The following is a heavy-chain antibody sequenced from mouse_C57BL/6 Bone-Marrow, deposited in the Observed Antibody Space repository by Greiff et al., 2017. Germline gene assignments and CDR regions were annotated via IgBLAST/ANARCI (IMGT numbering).Heavy chain of an antibody. CDR1: GYTFTSYG. D-gene: IGHD2-14*01. J-gene: IGHJ4*01. Sequence: VQLQQSGAELARPGASVKLSCKASGYTFTSYGIRWVKQRTGQGLEWIGEFYPRSGNTYYNEKFKGQATLTAEKYSSTEYMELRCLTSEGSAVYICEGTIRDYAMDYWGQGTSVTVSS. V-gene: IGHV1-81*01. CDR3: EGTIRDYAMDY. CDR2: FYPRSGNT.